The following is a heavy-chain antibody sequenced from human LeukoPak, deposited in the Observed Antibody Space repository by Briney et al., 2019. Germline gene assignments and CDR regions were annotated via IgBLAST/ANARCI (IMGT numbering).Heavy chain of an antibody. V-gene: IGHV4-4*07. CDR3: ARVVSGGFDD. CDR1: GGSISSYY. Sequence: SETLSLSCTVSGGSISSYYWGWIRQPAGKGLEWIGRIYSSGRTNQNPSLKSRVTISVNTSQNQVSLKVSSVTAADTAVYYCARVVSGGFDDWGPGTLVSVSS. CDR2: IYSSGRT. J-gene: IGHJ4*02. D-gene: IGHD3-16*01.